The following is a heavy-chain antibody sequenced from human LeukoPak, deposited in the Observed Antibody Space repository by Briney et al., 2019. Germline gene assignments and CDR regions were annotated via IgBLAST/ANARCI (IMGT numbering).Heavy chain of an antibody. D-gene: IGHD2-15*01. CDR3: ARDRADIVVALGY. J-gene: IGHJ4*02. Sequence: PGGSLRPSCAASGFNFNTFNMNWVRQAPGKGLEWISYISTSSGTISYADSVKGRFTISRDNAKNSLYLQMNSLRAEDTAVYYCARDRADIVVALGYWGQGTLVTVSS. CDR2: ISTSSGTI. CDR1: GFNFNTFN. V-gene: IGHV3-48*01.